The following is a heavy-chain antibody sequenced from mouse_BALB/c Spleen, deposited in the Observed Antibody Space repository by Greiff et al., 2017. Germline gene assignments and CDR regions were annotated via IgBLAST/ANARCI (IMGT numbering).Heavy chain of an antibody. J-gene: IGHJ4*01. CDR1: GFSLTGYG. CDR3: ARDGVRRIYYAMDY. CDR2: IWGDGST. Sequence: QVQLQQSGPGLVAPSQSLSITCTVSGFSLTGYGVNWVRQPPGKGLEWLGMIWGDGSTDYTSALKSRLSISKDNSKSQVFLKMNSLQTDDTARYYCARDGVRRIYYAMDYWGQGTSVTGSS. V-gene: IGHV2-6-7*01. D-gene: IGHD2-14*01.